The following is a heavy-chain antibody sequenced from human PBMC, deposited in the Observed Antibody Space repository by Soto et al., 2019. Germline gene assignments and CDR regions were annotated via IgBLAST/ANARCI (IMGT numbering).Heavy chain of an antibody. CDR2: ISAYNGNT. Sequence: ASVKVSCKASGYTFTSYGISWVRQAPGQGLEWMGWISAYNGNTNYAQKLQGRGTMTTDTSTSTAYMELRSLRSDDTAVYYCARVHCGGDCYNLDAFDIWGQGTMVTVSS. CDR1: GYTFTSYG. D-gene: IGHD2-21*02. CDR3: ARVHCGGDCYNLDAFDI. V-gene: IGHV1-18*01. J-gene: IGHJ3*02.